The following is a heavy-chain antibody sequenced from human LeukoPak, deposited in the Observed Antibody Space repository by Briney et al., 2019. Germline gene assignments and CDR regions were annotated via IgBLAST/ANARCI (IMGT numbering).Heavy chain of an antibody. D-gene: IGHD3-3*01. CDR2: IHYKGAT. V-gene: IGHV4-34*01. J-gene: IGHJ2*01. CDR1: GGPFSGYY. Sequence: PSETLSLTCAVSGGPFSGYYWSWIRQSPGKGLEWIAEIHYKGATSHKPSLESRVTISGDTSKNQISLKVTSVTAADTAVYYCARGILGSFYFDVWGRGTLVTVSS. CDR3: ARGILGSFYFDV.